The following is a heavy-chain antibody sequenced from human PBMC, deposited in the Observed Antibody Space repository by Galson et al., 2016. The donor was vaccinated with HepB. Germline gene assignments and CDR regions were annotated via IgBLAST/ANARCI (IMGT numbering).Heavy chain of an antibody. V-gene: IGHV5-51*01. CDR1: GYSFTNYW. D-gene: IGHD3-22*01. Sequence: QSGAEVKKPGQSLKISCKGFGYSFTNYWIGWVRQMPRKGLEWMGIIYPGDSDTTYSPPFQGQVTISADKSIRPAYLQWSSLKASDTAMYYCARSNDTYYYDSRGYYKYAMDVWGQGTTVTVSS. CDR2: IYPGDSDT. J-gene: IGHJ6*02. CDR3: ARSNDTYYYDSRGYYKYAMDV.